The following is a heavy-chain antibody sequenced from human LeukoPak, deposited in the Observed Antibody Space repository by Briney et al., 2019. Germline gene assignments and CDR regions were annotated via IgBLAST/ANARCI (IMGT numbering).Heavy chain of an antibody. CDR3: ARVLLRSGYYKT. J-gene: IGHJ5*02. CDR2: MNPNSGNT. Sequence: ASVKVSCKAFGYTFTSYDIYWVRQATGQGLEWMGWMNPNSGNTGYAQKFQGRVTMTRNTSISTAYMELSSLRSEDTAVYYCARVLLRSGYYKTWGQGTLVTVSS. V-gene: IGHV1-8*01. CDR1: GYTFTSYD. D-gene: IGHD3-3*01.